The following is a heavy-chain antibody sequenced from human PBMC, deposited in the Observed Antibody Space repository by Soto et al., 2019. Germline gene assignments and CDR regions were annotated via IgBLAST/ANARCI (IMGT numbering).Heavy chain of an antibody. D-gene: IGHD3-10*01. J-gene: IGHJ4*02. CDR2: VYHSGST. V-gene: IGHV4-4*02. Sequence: SETLSLTCAVSGGSISSSNWWSWVRQPPGKGLEWIGEVYHSGSTNYNPSLKSRVTISVDKSKNQFSLKLSSVTAADTAVYYCARDRTGITMVRGVIINWGQGTLVTVSS. CDR3: ARDRTGITMVRGVIIN. CDR1: GGSISSSNW.